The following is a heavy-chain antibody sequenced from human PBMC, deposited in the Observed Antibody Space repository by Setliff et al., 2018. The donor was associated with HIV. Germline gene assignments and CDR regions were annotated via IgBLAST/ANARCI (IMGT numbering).Heavy chain of an antibody. CDR3: ARENGWLFGWFDP. V-gene: IGHV4-34*09. J-gene: IGHJ5*02. Sequence: SETLSLTCAVYGGSFSGYCWTWIRQPPGKALEWVGYIYYSGRTSHSGSTYYNPSVAGRITISGDTSKNQFSLKLTSVTAADTAIYYCARENGWLFGWFDPWGQGTPVTVSS. CDR2: IYYSGRTSHSGST. D-gene: IGHD3-22*01. CDR1: GGSFSGYC.